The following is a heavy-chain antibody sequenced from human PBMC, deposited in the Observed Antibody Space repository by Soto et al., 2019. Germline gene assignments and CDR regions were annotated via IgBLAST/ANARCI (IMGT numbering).Heavy chain of an antibody. CDR1: GFSLSTSGVG. V-gene: IGHV2-5*01. D-gene: IGHD1-26*01. Sequence: SGPTLVNPTQALTLTCTFSGFSLSTSGVGVGWIRQPPGKALEWHALIYWNDDKRYSPSLKSRLTITKDTSKNQVVLTMTNMDPVDTATYYCAHVTGISGSYYPPPFFDYWGQGTLVTVSS. CDR3: AHVTGISGSYYPPPFFDY. J-gene: IGHJ4*02. CDR2: IYWNDDK.